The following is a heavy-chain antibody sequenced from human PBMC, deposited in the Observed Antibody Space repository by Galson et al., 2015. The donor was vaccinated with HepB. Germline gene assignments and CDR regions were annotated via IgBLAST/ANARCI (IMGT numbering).Heavy chain of an antibody. D-gene: IGHD6-19*01. J-gene: IGHJ4*02. CDR1: GDSVSSNSAA. V-gene: IGHV6-1*01. Sequence: CAISGDSVSSNSAAWNWIRQFPSRGLEWLGRTYYRSKWYNDYAVSVKSRITINPDTSKNQFSLQLNSVTPEDTAVYYCARSGWYPYYFDYWGQGTLVTVSS. CDR2: TYYRSKWYN. CDR3: ARSGWYPYYFDY.